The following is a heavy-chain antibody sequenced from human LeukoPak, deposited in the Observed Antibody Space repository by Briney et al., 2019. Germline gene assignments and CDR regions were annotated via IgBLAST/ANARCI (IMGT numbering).Heavy chain of an antibody. CDR1: GFTFIKYS. CDR2: ITGSGAFT. D-gene: IGHD2-21*01. Sequence: GGSLRLSRAASGFTFIKYSMTWVRQAPGKGLEWVSAITGSGAFTDYADSVKGRFTISRDNSKNTLYLQMNSLRAEDTAVYYCAKGTSFVVVAGYYFDYWGQGTLVTVSS. V-gene: IGHV3-23*01. CDR3: AKGTSFVVVAGYYFDY. J-gene: IGHJ4*02.